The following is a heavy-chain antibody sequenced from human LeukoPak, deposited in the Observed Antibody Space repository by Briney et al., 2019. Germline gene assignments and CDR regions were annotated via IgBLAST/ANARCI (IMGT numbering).Heavy chain of an antibody. V-gene: IGHV1-69*13. CDR3: ARAERLRYFDWLAFDY. CDR2: IIPIFGTA. D-gene: IGHD3-9*01. Sequence: SVKVSCKASGGTFSSYAISWVRQAPGQGLEWMGGIIPIFGTANYAQKFQGRVTITADESTSTAYMELSSLRSEDTAVYYCARAERLRYFDWLAFDYWGQGTLVTVSS. J-gene: IGHJ4*02. CDR1: GGTFSSYA.